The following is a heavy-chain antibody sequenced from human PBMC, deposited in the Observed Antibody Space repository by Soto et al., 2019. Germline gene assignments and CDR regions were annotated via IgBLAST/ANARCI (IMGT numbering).Heavy chain of an antibody. CDR2: IYYSGST. J-gene: IGHJ4*02. D-gene: IGHD4-17*01. CDR3: ARQGPYGDYVYFDY. Sequence: SDTLSLTCTVSGGSISSYYWSWIRQPPGKGLEWIGYIYYSGSTNYNPSLKSRVTISVDTSKNQFSLKLSSVTAADTAVYYCARQGPYGDYVYFDYWGQGTLVTVSS. CDR1: GGSISSYY. V-gene: IGHV4-59*08.